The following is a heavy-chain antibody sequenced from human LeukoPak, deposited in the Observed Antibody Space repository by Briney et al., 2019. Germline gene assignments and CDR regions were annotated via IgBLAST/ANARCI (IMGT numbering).Heavy chain of an antibody. J-gene: IGHJ4*02. CDR3: ARVGYYTLASGYFDL. D-gene: IGHD3-3*01. V-gene: IGHV3-33*01. CDR2: IWYDGTDK. CDR1: GFTSSSYG. Sequence: GGSLRLSCATSGFTSSSYGMHWVRQDPGKGLEGVALIWYDGTDKAYADSVKDRFTTSRDDSKNTVYLQMNSMRDEDTTVYYCARVGYYTLASGYFDLWGQGTLVTVSS.